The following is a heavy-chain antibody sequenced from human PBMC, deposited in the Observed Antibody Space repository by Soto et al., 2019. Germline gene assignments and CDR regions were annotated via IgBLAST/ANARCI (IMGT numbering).Heavy chain of an antibody. CDR2: ISAYNGNT. V-gene: IGHV1-18*01. J-gene: IGHJ6*02. CDR3: ARDWGGRAAAGGNYKYYGMDV. Sequence: QVQLVQSGAEVKKPGASVKVSCKASGYTFTTYGITWVRQAPGQGLEWMGWISAYNGNTNYAQKLQGRARLTTDTSTSTAYMELRSLRSDDTAVYYCARDWGGRAAAGGNYKYYGMDVWGQGTTVTVSS. CDR1: GYTFTTYG. D-gene: IGHD6-13*01.